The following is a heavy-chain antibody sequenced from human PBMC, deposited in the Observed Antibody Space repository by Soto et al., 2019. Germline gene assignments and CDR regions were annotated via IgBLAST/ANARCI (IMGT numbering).Heavy chain of an antibody. CDR2: ISGSGRST. CDR3: EEEHGGGPSTITTYFAY. D-gene: IGHD5-12*01. J-gene: IGHJ4*01. Sequence: EVQLLESGGGLAQPGGSLRLSCAASGITFSNYALSWVRQAPGKGLEWVSGISGSGRSTHYADSVKGRSTISRDNSKNPVSLQMNSLRADDTAVYYCEEEHGGGPSTITTYFAYWGPGPQISVSS. CDR1: GITFSNYA. V-gene: IGHV3-23*01.